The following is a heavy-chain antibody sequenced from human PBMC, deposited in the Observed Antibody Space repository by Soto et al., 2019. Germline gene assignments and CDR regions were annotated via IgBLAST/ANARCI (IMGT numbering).Heavy chain of an antibody. J-gene: IGHJ4*02. Sequence: SGTLCLTCTIPGGRINSHHWSSIRQPTGKGLEWIGYVDYSGNSDSSPSLKSRVTISIDTSKKQVSLKLNSVTAADTAVYYCARNWFSVAGRFHFDYWGQGIPVTVSS. CDR1: GGRINSHH. CDR3: ARNWFSVAGRFHFDY. CDR2: VDYSGNS. D-gene: IGHD6-19*01. V-gene: IGHV4-59*11.